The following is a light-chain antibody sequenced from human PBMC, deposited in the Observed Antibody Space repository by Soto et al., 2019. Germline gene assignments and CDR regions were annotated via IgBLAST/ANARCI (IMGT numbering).Light chain of an antibody. J-gene: IGLJ1*01. Sequence: QSVLTQPASVSGSPGQSITISCTGTSSDVGGYNYVSWYQQHPGKAPKLIIYEVSYRPPGVSNRFSGSKSGNTASLTISGLQAEDEADYYCSSYTSSSTDVFGTGTKVTVL. CDR2: EVS. CDR3: SSYTSSSTDV. CDR1: SSDVGGYNY. V-gene: IGLV2-14*01.